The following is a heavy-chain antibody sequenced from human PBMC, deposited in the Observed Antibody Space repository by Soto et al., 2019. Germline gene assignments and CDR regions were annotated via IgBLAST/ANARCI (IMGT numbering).Heavy chain of an antibody. J-gene: IGHJ5*02. D-gene: IGHD3-9*01. V-gene: IGHV4-59*01. CDR3: ARVSYYDILTGYYTVFDP. Sequence: SETLSLTCAVYGGSFSGYYWSWIRQPPGKGLEWIGYIYYSGSTNYNPSLKSRVTISVDTSKNQFSLKLSSVTAADTAVYYCARVSYYDILTGYYTVFDPWGQGTLVTVSS. CDR1: GGSFSGYY. CDR2: IYYSGST.